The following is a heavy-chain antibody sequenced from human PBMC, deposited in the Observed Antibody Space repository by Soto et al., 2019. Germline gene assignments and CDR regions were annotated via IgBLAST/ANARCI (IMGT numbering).Heavy chain of an antibody. CDR1: GFTFSSYA. V-gene: IGHV3-23*01. CDR2: ISGSGGST. Sequence: GGSLRLSCAASGFTFSSYAMSWVRQAPGKGLEWVSAISGSGGSTYYADSVKGRFTISRDNSKNTLYLQMNSLRAEDTAVHYCAKDGVAGTYYYYGMDVWGQGTTVTVSS. CDR3: AKDGVAGTYYYYGMDV. J-gene: IGHJ6*02. D-gene: IGHD6-19*01.